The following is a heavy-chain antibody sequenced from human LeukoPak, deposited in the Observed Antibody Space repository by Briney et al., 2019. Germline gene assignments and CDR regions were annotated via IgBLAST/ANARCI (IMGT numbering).Heavy chain of an antibody. CDR3: AKDLLAATIDYYFDY. CDR2: ISGSGGRT. Sequence: ASVKVSCKASGGTFSSYAMSWVRQAPGKGLEWVSVISGSGGRTYYADSVKGRFTISRDNSKNTLYVQMNSLRAEDTAVYYCAKDLLAATIDYYFDYWGQGTLVTVSS. CDR1: GGTFSSYA. J-gene: IGHJ4*02. D-gene: IGHD5-12*01. V-gene: IGHV3-23*01.